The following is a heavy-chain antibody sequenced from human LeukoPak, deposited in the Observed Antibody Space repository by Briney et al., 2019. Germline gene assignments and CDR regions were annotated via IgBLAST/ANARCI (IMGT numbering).Heavy chain of an antibody. V-gene: IGHV3-30*02. D-gene: IGHD3-10*01. CDR1: GFTFSSYG. J-gene: IGHJ4*02. Sequence: PGGSLRLSCAASGFTFSSYGMHWVRQAPGKGLDWVAFIHHDGSNKYYADSVRGRFTISRDNSKNTLYLQMNSLRGDDTAVYYCAKVEATYYYGSGSLYSPDWGQGTLVTVSS. CDR2: IHHDGSNK. CDR3: AKVEATYYYGSGSLYSPD.